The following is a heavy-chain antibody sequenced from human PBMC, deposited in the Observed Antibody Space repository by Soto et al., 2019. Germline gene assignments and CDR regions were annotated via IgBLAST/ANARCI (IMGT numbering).Heavy chain of an antibody. V-gene: IGHV4-59*08. D-gene: IGHD4-17*01. CDR3: ERRYGPGFDY. J-gene: IGHJ4*02. CDR1: GGSISSYY. CDR2: IYYSGST. Sequence: SEALSLTCTVSGGSISSYYWSWIRQPPGKGLEWIGYIYYSGSTNYNPSLKSRVTISVDTSKNQFSLKLSSVTAADTAVYYCERRYGPGFDYWGQGTLVTVSS.